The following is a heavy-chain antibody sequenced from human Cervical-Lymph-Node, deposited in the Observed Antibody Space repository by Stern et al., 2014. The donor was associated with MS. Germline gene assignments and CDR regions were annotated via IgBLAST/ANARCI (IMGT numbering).Heavy chain of an antibody. Sequence: QVQLQESGPGLVKPSQTLSLTCTVSGGSISSGSYYWSWVRQPAGEGLEWIGRIYTSGSTNSNPSLRSRVTISVDTSKNQFSLKLSSVTAADSAVYYCARVECSSTTCKNWFDPWGQGTLVTVSS. D-gene: IGHD2-2*01. CDR3: ARVECSSTTCKNWFDP. CDR2: IYTSGST. J-gene: IGHJ5*02. CDR1: GGSISSGSYY. V-gene: IGHV4-61*02.